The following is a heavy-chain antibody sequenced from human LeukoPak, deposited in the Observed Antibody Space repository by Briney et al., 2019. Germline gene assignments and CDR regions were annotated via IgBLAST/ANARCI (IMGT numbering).Heavy chain of an antibody. CDR1: GGSISSGGYS. Sequence: SETLSLTCAVSGGSISSGGYSWSWIRQPPGKGLEWIGYIYYSGSTNYNPSLKSRVTISVDTSKNQFSLKLSSVTAADTAVYYCARRYCSSTSCYYYYMDVWGKGTTVTVSS. V-gene: IGHV4-61*08. D-gene: IGHD2-2*01. J-gene: IGHJ6*03. CDR2: IYYSGST. CDR3: ARRYCSSTSCYYYYMDV.